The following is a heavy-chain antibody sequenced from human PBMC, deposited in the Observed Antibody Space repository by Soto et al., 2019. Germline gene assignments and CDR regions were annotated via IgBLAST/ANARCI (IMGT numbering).Heavy chain of an antibody. CDR2: IAPMIGTP. CDR3: ARDRSGGFD. Sequence: GASVKVSCKAYGGKFSGYTISWVRQAPGQGPEWMGGIAPMIGTPTYAHKFQGRVTITAHESTCTADVEVRSLRTDDTAVYYCARDRSGGFDWGPGTLVTVSS. D-gene: IGHD2-15*01. CDR1: GGKFSGYT. J-gene: IGHJ4*02. V-gene: IGHV1-69*13.